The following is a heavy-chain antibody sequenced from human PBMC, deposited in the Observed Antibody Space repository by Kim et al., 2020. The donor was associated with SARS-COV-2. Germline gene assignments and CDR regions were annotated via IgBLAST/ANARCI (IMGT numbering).Heavy chain of an antibody. CDR1: GFTFSSYS. V-gene: IGHV3-48*02. CDR3: VREDPVLRYFDWFGTDYYYGMDV. J-gene: IGHJ6*02. D-gene: IGHD3-9*01. Sequence: GGSLRLSCAASGFTFSSYSMNWVRQAPGKGLEWVSYISSSSSTIYYADSVKGRFTISRDNAKNSLYLQMNSLRDEDTAVYYCVREDPVLRYFDWFGTDYYYGMDVWGQGTTVTVSS. CDR2: ISSSSSTI.